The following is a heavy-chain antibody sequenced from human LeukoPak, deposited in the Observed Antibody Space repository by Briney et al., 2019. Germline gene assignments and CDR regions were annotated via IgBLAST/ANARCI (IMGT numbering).Heavy chain of an antibody. CDR3: ASTKSGSYYPIFDY. D-gene: IGHD3-10*01. CDR2: ISAYNGNT. Sequence: ASVKVSCKASGYTFTSYGISWVRQAPGQGLEWMGWISAYNGNTNYAQKLQGRVTMTTDTSTSTAYMELRSLRSDDTAVYYCASTKSGSYYPIFDYWGQGTLVTVSS. V-gene: IGHV1-18*01. J-gene: IGHJ4*02. CDR1: GYTFTSYG.